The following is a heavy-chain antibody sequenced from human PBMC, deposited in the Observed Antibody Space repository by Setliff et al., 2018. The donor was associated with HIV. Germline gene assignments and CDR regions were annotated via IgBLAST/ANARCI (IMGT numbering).Heavy chain of an antibody. V-gene: IGHV3-64*01. J-gene: IGHJ5*02. CDR3: TTSLPWFDP. CDR2: INSSGDST. Sequence: PGGSLRLSCAASGFTFSSYAMHWVRQAPGKGLEYVSGINSSGDSTYYGNSVKGRFTISRDNAKNSLYLQMNSLRAEDTAVYYCTTSLPWFDPWGQGTLVTVSS. CDR1: GFTFSSYA.